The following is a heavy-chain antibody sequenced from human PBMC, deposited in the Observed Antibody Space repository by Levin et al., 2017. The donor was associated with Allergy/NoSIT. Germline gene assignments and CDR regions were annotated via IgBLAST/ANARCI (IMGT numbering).Heavy chain of an antibody. D-gene: IGHD6-13*01. CDR1: GDSVSSNSAA. CDR3: ARDGSSWAKGAFDI. J-gene: IGHJ3*02. CDR2: TYYRSKWYN. Sequence: PSETLSLTCAISGDSVSSNSAAWNWIRQSPSRGLEWLGRTYYRSKWYNDYAVSVKSRITINPDTSKNQFSLHLNSVTPEDTAVYYCARDGSSWAKGAFDIWGQGTMVTVSS. V-gene: IGHV6-1*01.